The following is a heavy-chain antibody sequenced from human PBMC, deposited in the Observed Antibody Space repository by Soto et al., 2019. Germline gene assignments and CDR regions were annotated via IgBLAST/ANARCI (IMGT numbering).Heavy chain of an antibody. J-gene: IGHJ4*02. V-gene: IGHV4-31*03. CDR2: IYYSGST. Sequence: QVQLRESGPGLVKSSQTLSLTCTVSGGSVSSGGYYWSWIRQHPGKGLEWIGYIYYSGSTDFNPTLKSRVTISVDTSKNQFYLKVSSVTAADTAVYYCARERVIWGQGTLVTVSS. CDR1: GGSVSSGGYY. D-gene: IGHD3-10*01. CDR3: ARERVI.